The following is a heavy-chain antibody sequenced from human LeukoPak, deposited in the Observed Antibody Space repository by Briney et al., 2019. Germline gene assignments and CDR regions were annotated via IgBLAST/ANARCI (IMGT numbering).Heavy chain of an antibody. Sequence: GESLKISCKGSGYSFTSYWIGWVRQMSGKGLEWIGIIDPSDSDITYSPSFQGRVTILADKSIGTAYLQWSSLEASDTAMYYCARLSVLVPCSTTICPPGSIIYWGQGTLVTVSS. CDR3: ARLSVLVPCSTTICPPGSIIY. V-gene: IGHV5-51*01. CDR1: GYSFTSYW. CDR2: IDPSDSDI. D-gene: IGHD2-2*01. J-gene: IGHJ4*02.